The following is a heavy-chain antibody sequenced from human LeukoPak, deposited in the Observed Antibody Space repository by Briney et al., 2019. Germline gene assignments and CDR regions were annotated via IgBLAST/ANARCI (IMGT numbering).Heavy chain of an antibody. D-gene: IGHD3-16*01. V-gene: IGHV4-34*01. CDR2: INHSGST. CDR1: GESFSGYY. Sequence: SETLSLTCAVYGESFSGYYWSWIRQPPGKGLEWIGEINHSGSTNYNPSLKSRVTISVDTSKNQFSLKLSSVTAADTAVYYCATSGGTLGPTNYFAYWGQGTLVTVSS. J-gene: IGHJ4*02. CDR3: ATSGGTLGPTNYFAY.